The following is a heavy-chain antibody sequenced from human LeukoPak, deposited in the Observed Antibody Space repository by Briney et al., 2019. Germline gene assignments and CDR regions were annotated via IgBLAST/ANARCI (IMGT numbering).Heavy chain of an antibody. D-gene: IGHD1-26*01. J-gene: IGHJ4*02. CDR1: GFTFANSW. V-gene: IGHV3-7*01. CDR2: IKQDGSTK. CDR3: TRDTIGSLDY. Sequence: GDSERLSCAASGFTFANSWMALVRQAPGKGLEWVANIKQDGSTKHYADSLKGRFTISRDNPKNSLFLQMNNLRADDTAIYYCTRDTIGSLDYWGQGIPVTVAS.